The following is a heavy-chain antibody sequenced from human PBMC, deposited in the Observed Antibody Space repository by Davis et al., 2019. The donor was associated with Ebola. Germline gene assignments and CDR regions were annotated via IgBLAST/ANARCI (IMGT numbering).Heavy chain of an antibody. CDR1: GGPISSYY. J-gene: IGHJ5*02. CDR3: ARGRAVGPHNWFDP. D-gene: IGHD1-26*01. V-gene: IGHV4-59*01. CDR2: IYYSGST. Sequence: SETLSLTCTVSGGPISSYYWSWIRQPPGKGLAWIGYIYYSGSTNYNPSLKSRVTISVDTSKNQFSLKLSSVTAADTAVYYCARGRAVGPHNWFDPWGQGTLVTVSS.